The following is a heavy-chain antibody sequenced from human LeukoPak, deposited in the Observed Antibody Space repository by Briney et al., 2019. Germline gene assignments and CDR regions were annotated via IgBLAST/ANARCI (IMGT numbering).Heavy chain of an antibody. CDR1: GFIFSSFE. Sequence: GGSLRLSCAASGFIFSSFEMNWVRQAPGKGLEWISCISITGTTIYYAESVKGRFTISRDNTNNALYLQMNSLRAEDTAVYYCARGGGSAYKCNAFDIWGQGTMVIGSS. D-gene: IGHD3-22*01. CDR2: ISITGTTI. V-gene: IGHV3-48*03. J-gene: IGHJ3*02. CDR3: ARGGGSAYKCNAFDI.